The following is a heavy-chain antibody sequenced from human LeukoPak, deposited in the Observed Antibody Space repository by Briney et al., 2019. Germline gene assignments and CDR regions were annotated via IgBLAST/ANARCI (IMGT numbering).Heavy chain of an antibody. CDR3: AKLLRYFDWLFYD. V-gene: IGHV3-23*01. Sequence: PGGSLRLSCAAAGFTFSSYAMSWVRQAPGKGLEWVSASSGSGGSTCYADCVKGRFTISRDNSKNTLYLQMNSLRAEDTAVYYCAKLLRYFDWLFYDWGQGTLVTVSS. D-gene: IGHD3-9*01. J-gene: IGHJ4*02. CDR1: GFTFSSYA. CDR2: SSGSGGST.